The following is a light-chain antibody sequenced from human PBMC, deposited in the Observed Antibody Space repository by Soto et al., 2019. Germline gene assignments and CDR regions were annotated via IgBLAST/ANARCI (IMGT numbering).Light chain of an antibody. V-gene: IGLV1-51*01. Sequence: QSVLTQPPSVSAAPGRKVTISCSGSSSNIEHNYVSWYQQLPGTAPKLLIYDNNKRPSGIPDRFSGSKSGTSATLGITGLQTGDEADYYCGTWDSSLSAGVFGGGTKVTVL. CDR3: GTWDSSLSAGV. CDR1: SSNIEHNY. CDR2: DNN. J-gene: IGLJ2*01.